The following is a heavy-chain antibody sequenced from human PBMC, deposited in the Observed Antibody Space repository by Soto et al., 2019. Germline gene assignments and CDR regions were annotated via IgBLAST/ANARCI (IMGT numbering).Heavy chain of an antibody. J-gene: IGHJ4*02. Sequence: EVQLAESGGGLVQPGGSLRLSCAASGFTFSDHYMDWVRQAPGKGLEWVGRSRDKVHSHTTEYAASVKGRFTISRGDSXXXLYLXXXXLXXEXTAXXYXARGVVSTGYFDYWGQGTLVTVSS. V-gene: IGHV3-72*01. CDR1: GFTFSDHY. D-gene: IGHD5-12*01. CDR3: ARGVVSTGYFDY. CDR2: SRDKVHSHTT.